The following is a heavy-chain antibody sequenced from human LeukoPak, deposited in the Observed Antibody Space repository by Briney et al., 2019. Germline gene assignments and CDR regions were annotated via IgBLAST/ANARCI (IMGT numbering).Heavy chain of an antibody. Sequence: GGSLRLSCAASGVTFSSYAMHWVRQAPGKGLEYVSAISSNGGSTYYANSVKGRFTISRDNSKNTLYLQMGSLRAEDMAVYYCARDLGMLTQSFGYWGQGTLVTVSS. CDR1: GVTFSSYA. V-gene: IGHV3-64*01. D-gene: IGHD1-26*01. J-gene: IGHJ4*02. CDR3: ARDLGMLTQSFGY. CDR2: ISSNGGST.